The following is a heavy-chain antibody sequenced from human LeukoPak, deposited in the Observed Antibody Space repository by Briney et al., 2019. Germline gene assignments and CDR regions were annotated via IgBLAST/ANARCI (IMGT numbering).Heavy chain of an antibody. V-gene: IGHV4-34*01. CDR3: ARRKGIAAQHAPRRVRFNWFDP. CDR2: INHSGST. CDR1: GGSFSGYY. D-gene: IGHD6-6*01. Sequence: SETLSLTCAVYGGSFSGYYWSWIRQPPGKGLEWIGEINHSGSTNYNPSLKSRVTISVDTSNNQFSLKLSSVTAADTAVYYCARRKGIAAQHAPRRVRFNWFDPWGQGTLVTVSS. J-gene: IGHJ5*02.